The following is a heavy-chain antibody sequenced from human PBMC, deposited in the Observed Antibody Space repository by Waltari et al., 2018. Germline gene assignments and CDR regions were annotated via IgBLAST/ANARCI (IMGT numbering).Heavy chain of an antibody. V-gene: IGHV4-39*01. J-gene: IGHJ5*02. D-gene: IGHD3-10*01. CDR3: ARRGGNWFDP. CDR1: GGSISSSSYY. Sequence: QLQLQESGPGLVKPSETLSLTCTVSGGSISSSSYYWGWIRQPPGKGMEWIGSIYYSGRTYYNPSLKSRVTISVDTSKNQFSLKLSSVTAADTAVYYCARRGGNWFDPWGQGTLVTVSS. CDR2: IYYSGRT.